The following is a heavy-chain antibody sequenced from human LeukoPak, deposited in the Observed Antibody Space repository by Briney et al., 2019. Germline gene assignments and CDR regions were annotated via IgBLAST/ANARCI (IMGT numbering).Heavy chain of an antibody. D-gene: IGHD3-10*01. CDR3: AKGFAVLPARAYFDS. CDR1: GFTFSTYA. J-gene: IGHJ4*02. Sequence: GGSLRLSCAASGFTFSTYAMNWVRQAPGKGLEWVSTISGSGGATYYADSVKGRFTVSRDNSKNTVFLQMNSLRAGDTAVYYCAKGFAVLPARAYFDSWGQGTLVTVSS. CDR2: ISGSGGAT. V-gene: IGHV3-23*01.